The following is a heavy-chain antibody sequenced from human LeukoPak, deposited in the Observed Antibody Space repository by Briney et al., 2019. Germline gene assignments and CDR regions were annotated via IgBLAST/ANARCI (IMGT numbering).Heavy chain of an antibody. J-gene: IGHJ4*02. CDR3: ARDRPNYDFWSGYSPGYFDY. V-gene: IGHV3-30-3*01. CDR1: GVTFSSYA. D-gene: IGHD3-3*01. CDR2: ISYDGSNK. Sequence: PGGSLRLSCAASGVTFSSYAMSWVRQAPGKGLEWVAVISYDGSNKYYADSVKGRFTISRDNSKNTLYLQMNSLRAEDTAVYYCARDRPNYDFWSGYSPGYFDYWGQGTLVTVSS.